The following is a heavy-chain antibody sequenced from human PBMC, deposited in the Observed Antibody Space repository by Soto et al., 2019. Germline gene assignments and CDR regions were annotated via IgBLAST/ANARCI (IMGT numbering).Heavy chain of an antibody. V-gene: IGHV1-69*06. Sequence: SVKVSCKASGGTFSSYAISWVRQAPGQGLEWMGGIITIFGTGNNAQKFQGRVTITADKSTSTAYMELSSLRSEDTAVYYCARLLTGYSSSWHHYYYYGMDAWGQGTTVTVSS. J-gene: IGHJ6*02. D-gene: IGHD6-13*01. CDR2: IITIFGTG. CDR1: GGTFSSYA. CDR3: ARLLTGYSSSWHHYYYYGMDA.